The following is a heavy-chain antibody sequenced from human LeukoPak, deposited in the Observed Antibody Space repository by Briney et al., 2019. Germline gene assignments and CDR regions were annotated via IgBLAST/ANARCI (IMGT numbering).Heavy chain of an antibody. J-gene: IGHJ6*04. V-gene: IGHV3-23*01. CDR1: GFTFSSYG. Sequence: GGSLRLSCGASGFTFSSYGMSWVRQAPGKGLEWVSTISGSGDRTYYADSVKGRLTISRDNAKNSLYLQMNSLRAEDTAVYYCAELGITMIGGVWGKGTTVTISS. CDR3: AELGITMIGGV. D-gene: IGHD3-10*02. CDR2: ISGSGDRT.